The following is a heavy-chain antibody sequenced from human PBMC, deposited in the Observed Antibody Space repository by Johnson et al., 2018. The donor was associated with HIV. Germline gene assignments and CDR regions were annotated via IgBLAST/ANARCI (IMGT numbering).Heavy chain of an antibody. CDR2: ITPSGPTT. D-gene: IGHD3-22*01. J-gene: IGHJ3*02. Sequence: VQLVESGGGVVQPGGSLRLSCAASGFTFSSYGMHWVRQAPGKGLEWVSAITPSGPTTYNADSVKGRFTISRDNARNSMYLQMNSLRVEDTALDYCARVRTGDSSGYHDAFDIWGKGTMVTVSS. CDR3: ARVRTGDSSGYHDAFDI. V-gene: IGHV3-48*04. CDR1: GFTFSSYG.